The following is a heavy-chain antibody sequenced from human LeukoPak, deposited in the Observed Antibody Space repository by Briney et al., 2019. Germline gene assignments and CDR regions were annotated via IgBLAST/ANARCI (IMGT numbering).Heavy chain of an antibody. CDR1: GFTFSSYA. D-gene: IGHD3-3*01. Sequence: PGGSLRLSCAASGFTFSSYAMSWVRQAPGKGLEWVSAISGSGGSTYYADSVKGRFTISRDNSKNTLYLQMNSLRAEDTAVYYCAKDQYFGVNTRPDAFDIWGQGTMVTVSS. CDR2: ISGSGGST. CDR3: AKDQYFGVNTRPDAFDI. V-gene: IGHV3-23*01. J-gene: IGHJ3*02.